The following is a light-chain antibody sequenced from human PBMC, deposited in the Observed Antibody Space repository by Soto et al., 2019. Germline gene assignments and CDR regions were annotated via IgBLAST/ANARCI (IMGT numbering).Light chain of an antibody. CDR3: SSYTSSSTLDV. Sequence: SVLTQPASASGAPGQSITISCTGTNSDVGGYNYVSWYQQHPGKAPKLMIYEVSNRPSGVSNRFSGSKSGDTASLTISGLQAEDEADYYCSSYTSSSTLDVFGTGTKVTVL. V-gene: IGLV2-14*01. J-gene: IGLJ1*01. CDR1: NSDVGGYNY. CDR2: EVS.